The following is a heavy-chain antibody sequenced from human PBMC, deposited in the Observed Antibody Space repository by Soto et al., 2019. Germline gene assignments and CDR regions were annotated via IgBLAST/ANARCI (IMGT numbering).Heavy chain of an antibody. Sequence: EVQLLESGGGLVQPGGSLRLSCAASGFTFNSYAMSWVRQAPGKGREWVSGISSSGVSTFYADSVKGRFTISRDNSKNPRYLQMNSLRAEDTAVYYCARGGLSVLYIDSWGQGTLVTVSP. CDR3: ARGGLSVLYIDS. J-gene: IGHJ4*02. V-gene: IGHV3-23*01. CDR1: GFTFNSYA. D-gene: IGHD2-8*02. CDR2: ISSSGVST.